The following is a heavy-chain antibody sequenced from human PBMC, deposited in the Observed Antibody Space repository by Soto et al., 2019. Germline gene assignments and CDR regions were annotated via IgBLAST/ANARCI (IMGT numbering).Heavy chain of an antibody. CDR3: ARAWLQLYYYGMDV. D-gene: IGHD5-12*01. CDR2: IYYSGST. J-gene: IGHJ6*02. CDR1: GGSIISGDYC. V-gene: IGHV4-30-4*01. Sequence: PSETLSLTCPVSGGSIISGDYCWSWIRQPPGKGLEWIGYIYYSGSTYYNPSLKSRVTISVDTSKNQFSLKLSSVTAADTAVYYCARAWLQLYYYGMDVWGQGTTVTVSS.